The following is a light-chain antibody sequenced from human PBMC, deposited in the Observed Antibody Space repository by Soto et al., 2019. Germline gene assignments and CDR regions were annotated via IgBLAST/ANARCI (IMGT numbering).Light chain of an antibody. CDR2: ATS. Sequence: DIQMTQXPSXXXXSXXXRVXIXXXASQSISTYLIWYQQKPGKVPKLLIYATSSLQSGVPSRFSGSGSGTDFTLTISSLQPEDFATYYCQQSYSTPLGTFGQGTKVDNK. CDR3: QQSYSTPLGT. V-gene: IGKV1-39*01. CDR1: QSISTY. J-gene: IGKJ1*01.